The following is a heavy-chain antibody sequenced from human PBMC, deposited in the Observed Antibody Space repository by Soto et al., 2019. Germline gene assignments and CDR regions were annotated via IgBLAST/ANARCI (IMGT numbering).Heavy chain of an antibody. Sequence: QVQLQESGPGLVKPSETLSLTCTVSGGSISSYYWSWIRQPAGKGLEWIGRIYTSGSTNYNPSLKSRVTMSVDTSKNQFSLKLSSVTAADTAVYYCARDFTIFGVVIMYFDYWGQGTLVTVSS. CDR3: ARDFTIFGVVIMYFDY. V-gene: IGHV4-4*07. CDR2: IYTSGST. J-gene: IGHJ4*02. D-gene: IGHD3-3*01. CDR1: GGSISSYY.